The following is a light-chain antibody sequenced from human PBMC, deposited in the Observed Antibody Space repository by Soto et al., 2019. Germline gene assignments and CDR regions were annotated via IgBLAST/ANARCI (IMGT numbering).Light chain of an antibody. CDR3: SSHTTSNTRV. J-gene: IGLJ1*01. CDR1: SSDVGAYNY. V-gene: IGLV2-14*01. Sequence: QSALTQPASVSVSPGLSITISCTGTSSDVGAYNYVSWYQQHPGKAPKLIIYEVSNRPSGVSWRFSGSKSGNTASLTISGLQSEDEADYYCSSHTTSNTRVFGTGTKVTVL. CDR2: EVS.